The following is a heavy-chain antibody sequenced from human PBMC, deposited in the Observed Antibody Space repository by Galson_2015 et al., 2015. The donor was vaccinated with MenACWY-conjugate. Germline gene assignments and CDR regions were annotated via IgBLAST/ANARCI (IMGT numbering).Heavy chain of an antibody. Sequence: ETLSLTCTVSGGSVSSGSYYWSWIRQPPGKGLEWTGYIYYSGSTNYNPSLKSRVSISVDKSKNQFSLKLSSVTAADTAVYYCARRGPGSDFWSGYYSFDYWGQGTL. J-gene: IGHJ4*02. CDR2: IYYSGST. CDR3: ARRGPGSDFWSGYYSFDY. CDR1: GGSVSSGSYY. V-gene: IGHV4-61*01. D-gene: IGHD3-3*01.